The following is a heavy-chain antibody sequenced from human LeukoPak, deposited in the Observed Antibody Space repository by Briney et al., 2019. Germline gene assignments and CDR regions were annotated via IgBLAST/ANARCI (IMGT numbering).Heavy chain of an antibody. Sequence: GGSLRLSCAASGFTFSSYSMNWVRQAPGKGLEWVSTISRGGVISYYADSVKGRFTISRDNSNNTLYLHMNSLRAEDTAVYYCVSRAGSPWGPFDDWGQGTLVTVSS. D-gene: IGHD7-27*01. CDR3: VSRAGSPWGPFDD. V-gene: IGHV3-23*01. CDR2: ISRGGVIS. J-gene: IGHJ4*02. CDR1: GFTFSSYS.